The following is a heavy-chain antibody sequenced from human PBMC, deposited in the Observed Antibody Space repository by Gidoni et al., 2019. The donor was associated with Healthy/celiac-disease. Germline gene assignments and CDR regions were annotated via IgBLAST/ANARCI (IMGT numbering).Heavy chain of an antibody. CDR3: ARDLSTSSYFDY. V-gene: IGHV1-46*03. CDR2: INPSGGST. CDR1: GYTFTSYY. D-gene: IGHD6-6*01. J-gene: IGHJ4*02. Sequence: QVQLVQSGAAVKKPGASVTVSCKASGYTFTSYYMHWVRQAPGQGLEWRGIINPSGGSTSYVQKFQGRVTMTRDTSTSTVYMELSSLRSEDTAVYYCARDLSTSSYFDYWGQGTLVTVSS.